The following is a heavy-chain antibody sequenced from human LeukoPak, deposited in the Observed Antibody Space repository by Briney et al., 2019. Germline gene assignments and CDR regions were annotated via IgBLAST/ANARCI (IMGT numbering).Heavy chain of an antibody. Sequence: SETLSLTCTVSGGSISSYYWSWIRQPPGKGLEWIGYIYYSGSTNYNPSLRSRVTISVDTSKNQFSLKLSSVTAADTAVYYCAREAFMVRGGNWFDPWGQGTLVTVSS. V-gene: IGHV4-59*12. CDR1: GGSISSYY. CDR2: IYYSGST. CDR3: AREAFMVRGGNWFDP. D-gene: IGHD3-10*01. J-gene: IGHJ5*02.